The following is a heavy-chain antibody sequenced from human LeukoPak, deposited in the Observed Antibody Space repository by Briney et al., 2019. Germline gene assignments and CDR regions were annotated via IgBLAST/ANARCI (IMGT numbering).Heavy chain of an antibody. V-gene: IGHV4-38-2*01. D-gene: IGHD2-2*01. CDR1: GYSISSGYY. CDR2: TYHSGST. CDR3: ARSVASCFDY. Sequence: SETLSLTCAVSGYSISSGYYWGWIRQPPGKGLEWIGSTYHSGSTYYNPSLKSRVTISVDTSKNQFSLKLSSVTAADTAVYYCARSVASCFDYWGQGTLVTVSS. J-gene: IGHJ4*02.